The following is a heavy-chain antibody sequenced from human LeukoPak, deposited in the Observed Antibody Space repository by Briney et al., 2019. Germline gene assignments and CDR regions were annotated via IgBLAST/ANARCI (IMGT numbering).Heavy chain of an antibody. J-gene: IGHJ5*01. CDR3: AREGFGYGSGIDWFDS. CDR2: IRYDGSNK. CDR1: GFTFSSYG. D-gene: IGHD3-10*01. V-gene: IGHV3-30*02. Sequence: GGSLRLSCAASGFTFSSYGMHWVRQAPGKGLEGVAFIRYDGSNKYYADSVKGRLTISRDNSKNTLYLQMNSLRAEDTAVYYCAREGFGYGSGIDWFDSWGQGTLVTVSS.